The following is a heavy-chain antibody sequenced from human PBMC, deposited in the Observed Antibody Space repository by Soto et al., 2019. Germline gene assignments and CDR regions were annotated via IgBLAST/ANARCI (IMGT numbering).Heavy chain of an antibody. CDR3: ARDPSNWNYGYYYGMDV. CDR2: IYRDGST. D-gene: IGHD1-7*01. J-gene: IGHJ6*02. CDR1: GFTVSTNY. V-gene: IGHV3-53*01. Sequence: PGGSLRLSCAASGFTVSTNYMTWVRQAPGKGLEWVSIIYRDGSTNYADSVKGRFTISRDNSKNTLYLQMNSLRAEDTAMYYCARDPSNWNYGYYYGMDVRGQRTSDTVSS.